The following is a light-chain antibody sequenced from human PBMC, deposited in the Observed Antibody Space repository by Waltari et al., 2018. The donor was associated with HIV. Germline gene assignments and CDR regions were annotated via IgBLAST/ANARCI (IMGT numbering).Light chain of an antibody. Sequence: DIQMTQSPSSLSASVGDRVTITCRASQSISSYLNWYQQKPGKAPKVLIYAASSLQSGVPARFSGSGSGTDFTLTISSLEPEDFAVYYCQQRSKWPPLTFGGGTKVEIK. J-gene: IGKJ4*01. CDR3: QQRSKWPPLT. V-gene: IGKV1-39*01. CDR1: QSISSY. CDR2: AAS.